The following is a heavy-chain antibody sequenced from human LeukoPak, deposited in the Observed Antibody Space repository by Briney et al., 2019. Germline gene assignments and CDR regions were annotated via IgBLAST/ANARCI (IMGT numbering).Heavy chain of an antibody. Sequence: GGSLRLSCAASGFTFSTYAIWWVRQAPGKGLEWVSTISGNGGGTNYADSVKGRFTISRDNSKNTLYLQVNSLRAEDTAIYYCAKAPSSSGWPYYGMDVWGQGTTVTVSS. V-gene: IGHV3-23*01. D-gene: IGHD6-19*01. CDR1: GFTFSTYA. CDR2: ISGNGGGT. CDR3: AKAPSSSGWPYYGMDV. J-gene: IGHJ6*02.